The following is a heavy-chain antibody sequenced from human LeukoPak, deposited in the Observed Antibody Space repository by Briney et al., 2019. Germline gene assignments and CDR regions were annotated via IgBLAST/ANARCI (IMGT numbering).Heavy chain of an antibody. V-gene: IGHV3-7*01. CDR2: IKQDGSEK. CDR1: GFTFSSYW. Sequence: PGGSLRLSCAASGFTFSSYWMSWVRQAPGKGLEWVANIKQDGSEKYYVDSVKGRFTISRDNAKNSLYLQMNSLRAEDTAVYYCARYSDSSGWSHYYYYYGMDVWGQGTTVTVSS. D-gene: IGHD6-19*01. J-gene: IGHJ6*02. CDR3: ARYSDSSGWSHYYYYYGMDV.